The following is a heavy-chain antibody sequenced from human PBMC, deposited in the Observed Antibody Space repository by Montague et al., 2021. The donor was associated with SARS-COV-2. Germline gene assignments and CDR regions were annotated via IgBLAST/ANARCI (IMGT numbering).Heavy chain of an antibody. Sequence: TLSLTCSVSGASIGGGSYYYSWIRQPAGKGLQWIGRIHATGNTNYNPSLKSRVTISIDTSRNHVSLALRSVTAADSAVYFCARASSSWRFNYNMDAWGQGTPVTVSS. CDR3: ARASSSWRFNYNMDA. V-gene: IGHV4-61*02. CDR1: GASIGGGSYY. J-gene: IGHJ6*02. D-gene: IGHD3-22*01. CDR2: IHATGNT.